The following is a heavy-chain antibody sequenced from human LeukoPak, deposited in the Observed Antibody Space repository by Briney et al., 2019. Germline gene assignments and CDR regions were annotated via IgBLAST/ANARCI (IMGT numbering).Heavy chain of an antibody. Sequence: PGGSLRLSCAASEFDFTSHAMTWVRQAPGKGLEWVSAISISGTKTYYADSVKGRFTISRDNSKNTLYLQMNSLRAEDTAVYYCAKDTEGSGWYLDYFDYWGQGTLVTVSS. D-gene: IGHD6-19*01. V-gene: IGHV3-23*01. CDR2: ISISGTKT. CDR3: AKDTEGSGWYLDYFDY. CDR1: EFDFTSHA. J-gene: IGHJ4*02.